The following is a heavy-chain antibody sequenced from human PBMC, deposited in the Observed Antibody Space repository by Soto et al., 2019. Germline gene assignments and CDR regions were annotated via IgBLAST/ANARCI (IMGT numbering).Heavy chain of an antibody. CDR1: GYTFTSYG. CDR3: ARDRGGEYSSLFRVGYFDY. CDR2: ISAYNGNT. Sequence: ASVKVSCKASGYTFTSYGISWVRQAPGQGLEWMGWISAYNGNTNYAQKLQGRVTMTTDTSTSTAYMELRSLRSDDTAVYYCARDRGGEYSSLFRVGYFDYWGQGTLVTVSS. V-gene: IGHV1-18*01. D-gene: IGHD6-6*01. J-gene: IGHJ4*02.